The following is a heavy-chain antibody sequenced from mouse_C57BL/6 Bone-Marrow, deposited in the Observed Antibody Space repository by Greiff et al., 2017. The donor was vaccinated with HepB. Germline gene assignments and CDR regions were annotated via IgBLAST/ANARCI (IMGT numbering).Heavy chain of an antibody. CDR2: WNNDNY. CDR3: WRGGRSIYDGYYYYAMDY. D-gene: IGHD2-3*01. Sequence: QVTLKVSGPGILQPSQTLSLACTFSGISLSTSGMGLSWLRKPSGKALEWLASIWNNDNYYNPSLKSRLTISKDTSNYQVFLKLTSVDTADSATYYGAWRGGRSIYDGYYYYAMDYWGQGTSVTVSS. J-gene: IGHJ4*01. CDR1: ISLSTSGMGL. V-gene: IGHV8-2*01.